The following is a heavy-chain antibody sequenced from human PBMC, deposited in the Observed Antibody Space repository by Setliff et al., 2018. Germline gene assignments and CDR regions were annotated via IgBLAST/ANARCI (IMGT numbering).Heavy chain of an antibody. V-gene: IGHV4-4*07. CDR1: GGSFSDYY. J-gene: IGHJ4*02. Sequence: SETLSLTCAAHGGSFSDYYWSWIRQPAGKGLQWIGRINTSGSTKYNPSLKSRVTMSVDTSKNQFSLKLSAVTAADTAVYYCARDVGGEGYFDSWGQGTLVTVSS. CDR3: ARDVGGEGYFDS. D-gene: IGHD3-10*01. CDR2: INTSGST.